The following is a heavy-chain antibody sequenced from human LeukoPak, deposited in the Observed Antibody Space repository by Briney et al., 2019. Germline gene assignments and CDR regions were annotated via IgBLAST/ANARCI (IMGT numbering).Heavy chain of an antibody. CDR2: INHSGST. J-gene: IGHJ6*04. D-gene: IGHD6-19*01. CDR1: GVSISSGSYY. CDR3: ARHLGRTVAGRYYYYYGMDV. V-gene: IGHV4-39*01. Sequence: TLSLTCTVSGVSISSGSYYWRRIRQAPGKGLEWIGEINHSGSTNYNPSLKSRVTISVDTSKNPFSLKLSSVTAADTAVYYCARHLGRTVAGRYYYYYGMDVWGKGTTVTVSS.